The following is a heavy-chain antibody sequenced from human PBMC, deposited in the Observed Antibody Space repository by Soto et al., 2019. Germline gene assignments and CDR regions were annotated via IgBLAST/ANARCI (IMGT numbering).Heavy chain of an antibody. CDR1: GFTFSSYA. Sequence: QVQLVESGGGVVQPGRSLRLSCAASGFTFSSYAMHWVRQAPGKGLEWVAVISYDGSNKYYADSVKGRFTISRDNSKNTLYVQMHSLRAEDTAVYYCARGTPIDYWGQGTLVTVSS. CDR3: ARGTPIDY. V-gene: IGHV3-30-3*01. D-gene: IGHD1-1*01. CDR2: ISYDGSNK. J-gene: IGHJ4*02.